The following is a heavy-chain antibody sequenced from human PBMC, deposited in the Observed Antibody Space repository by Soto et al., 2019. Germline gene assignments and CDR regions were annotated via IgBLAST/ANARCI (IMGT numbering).Heavy chain of an antibody. D-gene: IGHD2-15*01. V-gene: IGHV4-34*01. CDR2: TNHSGST. Sequence: SETLSLTCAVYGGSFSGYYWSWIRQPPGKGLEWIGETNHSGSTNYNPSLKSRVTISVDTSKNQFSLKLSSVTAADTAVYYCARKRQLGYCSGGSCYSGLYASYFDYWGQGTLVTVSS. CDR1: GGSFSGYY. J-gene: IGHJ4*02. CDR3: ARKRQLGYCSGGSCYSGLYASYFDY.